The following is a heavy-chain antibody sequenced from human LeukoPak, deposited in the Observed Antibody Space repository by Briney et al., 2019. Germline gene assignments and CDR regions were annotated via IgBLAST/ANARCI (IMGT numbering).Heavy chain of an antibody. V-gene: IGHV3-30-3*01. CDR3: ARAETLLLWFGEHLDY. Sequence: GGSLRLSCAASGFTFSSYAMHWVRQAPGKGLELVAVISYDGSNKYYADSVKGRFTISRDNSKNTLYLQMNSLRAEDTAVYYCARAETLLLWFGEHLDYWGQGTLVTVSS. D-gene: IGHD3-10*01. CDR1: GFTFSSYA. CDR2: ISYDGSNK. J-gene: IGHJ4*02.